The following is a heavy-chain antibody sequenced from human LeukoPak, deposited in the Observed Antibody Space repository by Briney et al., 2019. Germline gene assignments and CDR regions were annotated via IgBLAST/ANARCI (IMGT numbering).Heavy chain of an antibody. CDR2: VSYTRVAT. D-gene: IGHD4-11*01. CDR3: ARDGGYSNGHPFDY. V-gene: IGHV3-23*01. Sequence: PGGSLRLSCAASGFTFSSFALSWVRQAPGKGLEWVSGVSYTRVATYYADSVKGRFTISRDNSKNTLSLQTNSLRAEDTAVYYCARDGGYSNGHPFDYWGQGTLVTVSS. CDR1: GFTFSSFA. J-gene: IGHJ4*02.